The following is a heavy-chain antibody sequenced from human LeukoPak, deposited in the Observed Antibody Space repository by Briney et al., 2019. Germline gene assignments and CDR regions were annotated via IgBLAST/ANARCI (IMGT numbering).Heavy chain of an antibody. CDR1: GGSISGFY. CDR2: IFYSGST. V-gene: IGHV4-59*01. J-gene: IGHJ3*02. CDR3: ASNYYDSSGYERDDAFDI. D-gene: IGHD3-22*01. Sequence: KPSETLSPTCTVSGGSISGFYWSWIRQPPGEGLEWIVYIFYSGSTNYNPSLKSRVTISLDTSKNQFSLKLSSVTAADTAVYYCASNYYDSSGYERDDAFDIWGQGTMVTVSS.